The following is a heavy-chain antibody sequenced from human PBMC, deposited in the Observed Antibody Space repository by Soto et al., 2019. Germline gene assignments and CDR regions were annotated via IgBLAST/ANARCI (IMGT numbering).Heavy chain of an antibody. CDR3: ARDGDSSSWYGGYYYGMDV. D-gene: IGHD6-13*01. Sequence: QVHLVQSGAEVKKPGASVKVSCKASGYTFTTYGISWVRQAPGQGLEWMGWINTYKGKTNYAQSLQGRVTMATDTYTNTAYMALRSLRSDDTAVYYCARDGDSSSWYGGYYYGMDVWGQGTTVTVSS. J-gene: IGHJ6*02. V-gene: IGHV1-18*04. CDR1: GYTFTTYG. CDR2: INTYKGKT.